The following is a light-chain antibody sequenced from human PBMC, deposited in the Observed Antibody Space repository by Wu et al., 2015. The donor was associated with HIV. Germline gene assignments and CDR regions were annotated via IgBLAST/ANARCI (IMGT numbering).Light chain of an antibody. CDR1: QSISSY. V-gene: IGKV1-39*01. CDR2: AAS. CDR3: QQSYSTPT. J-gene: IGKJ3*01. Sequence: DIQMTQSPSSLSASVGDRVTITCRASQSISSYLNWYQQKPGKAPKLLIYAASSLQSGVPSRFSGSGSGTDFTLTISSLQPEDFATYYCQQSYSTPTFGPRTKVDI.